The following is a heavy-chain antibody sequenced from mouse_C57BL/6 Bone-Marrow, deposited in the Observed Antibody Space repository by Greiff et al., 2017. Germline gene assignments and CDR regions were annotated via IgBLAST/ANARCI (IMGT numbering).Heavy chain of an antibody. V-gene: IGHV1-53*01. CDR3: ARDDYYGSSPYWYFDV. CDR1: GYTFTSYW. D-gene: IGHD1-1*01. CDR2: INPSNGGT. Sequence: QVQLKQPGTELVKPGASVKLSCKASGYTFTSYWMHWVKQRPGQGLEWIGNINPSNGGTNYNEKFKSKATLTVDKSSSTAYMQLSSLTSEDSAVYYCARDDYYGSSPYWYFDVWGTGTTVTVSS. J-gene: IGHJ1*03.